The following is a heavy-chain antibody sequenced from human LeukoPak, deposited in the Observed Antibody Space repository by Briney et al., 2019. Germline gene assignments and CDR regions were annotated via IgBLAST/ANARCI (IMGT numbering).Heavy chain of an antibody. Sequence: ASVKVSCKASGYTFTSYGISWVRQAPGQGLEWMGWISAYNGNTKYAQKFQGRVTMTTDTSTSTAYMELRSLRSDDTAVYYCARQVGFCSDSTCYFDYWGQGALVTVSS. J-gene: IGHJ4*02. CDR1: GYTFTSYG. CDR2: ISAYNGNT. V-gene: IGHV1-18*01. D-gene: IGHD3-22*01. CDR3: ARQVGFCSDSTCYFDY.